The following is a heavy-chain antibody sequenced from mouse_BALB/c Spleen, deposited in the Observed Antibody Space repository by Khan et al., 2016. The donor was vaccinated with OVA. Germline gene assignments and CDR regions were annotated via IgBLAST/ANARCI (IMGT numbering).Heavy chain of an antibody. CDR1: GFNIKDYY. D-gene: IGHD1-3*01. J-gene: IGHJ3*01. V-gene: IGHV14-4*02. CDR2: IDPENGDT. Sequence: VQLQQSGAELVRSGASVKLSCTATGFNIKDYYIHWMKQRPKQGLEWIGWIDPENGDTECAPKFQGKATMTADTSSSTAFLVLSSLTSEDTAVSYCNGAKLSLWFASWGQGTLVTVSA. CDR3: NGAKLSLWFAS.